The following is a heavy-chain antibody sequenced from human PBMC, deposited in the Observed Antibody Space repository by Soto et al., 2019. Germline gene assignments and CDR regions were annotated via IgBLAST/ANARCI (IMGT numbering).Heavy chain of an antibody. V-gene: IGHV3-23*01. CDR1: GFTFSSYA. Sequence: EVQLLESGGGLVQPGGSLRLSCAASGFTFSSYAMSWVRQAPGKGLEWVSAISGSGGSTYYADSVKGRFTISRDNSKNTLYLQMNSLRAEDTAVFYCAKGPHGDYIFDYWGQGTLVTVSS. CDR3: AKGPHGDYIFDY. CDR2: ISGSGGST. D-gene: IGHD4-17*01. J-gene: IGHJ4*02.